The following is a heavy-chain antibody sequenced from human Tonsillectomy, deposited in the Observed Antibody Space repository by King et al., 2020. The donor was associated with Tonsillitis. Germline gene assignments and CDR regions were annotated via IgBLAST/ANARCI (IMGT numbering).Heavy chain of an antibody. D-gene: IGHD1-26*01. J-gene: IGHJ3*02. CDR1: GFSLSTSGMC. CDR2: IDWDDDK. V-gene: IGHV2-70*11. CDR3: ARSSLLLTEQYAFDI. Sequence: TLKESGPALVKPTQTLTLTCTFSGFSLSTSGMCVSWIRQPPGKALEWLARIDWDDDKYYSTSLKTRLTISKDTSKNQVVLTMTNMDPVDPATYYCARSSLLLTEQYAFDIWGQGTMVTVSS.